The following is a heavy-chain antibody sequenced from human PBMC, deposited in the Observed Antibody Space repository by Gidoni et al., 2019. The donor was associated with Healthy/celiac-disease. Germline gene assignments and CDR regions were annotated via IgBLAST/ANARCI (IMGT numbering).Heavy chain of an antibody. CDR2: ISSSGSTV. D-gene: IGHD3-16*01. Sequence: EVQLVESGGGLVPPGWSLRLSSAASGFTFSSYEMTWVRQAPGKGLEWVSYISSSGSTVYYADTVKGRFTISGDNAKNSVYMEMNSLRAEDTAVYYCARDPGYLGVPRGPKLNDGFDIWGQGTMVTVSS. V-gene: IGHV3-48*03. CDR1: GFTFSSYE. CDR3: ARDPGYLGVPRGPKLNDGFDI. J-gene: IGHJ3*02.